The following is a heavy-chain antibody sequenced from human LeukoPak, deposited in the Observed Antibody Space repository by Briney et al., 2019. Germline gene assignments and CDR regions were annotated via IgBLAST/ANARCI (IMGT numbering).Heavy chain of an antibody. CDR1: GFTFSDYY. CDR3: ARVGVIAAASGY. V-gene: IGHV3-11*06. CDR2: ISSSSSYI. J-gene: IGHJ4*02. D-gene: IGHD6-13*01. Sequence: GGSLRLSCAASGFTFSDYYMSWIRQAPGKGLEWVSSISSSSSYIYYADSVKGRFTISRDNAKNSLYLQMNSLRAEDTAVYYCARVGVIAAASGYWGQGTLVTVSS.